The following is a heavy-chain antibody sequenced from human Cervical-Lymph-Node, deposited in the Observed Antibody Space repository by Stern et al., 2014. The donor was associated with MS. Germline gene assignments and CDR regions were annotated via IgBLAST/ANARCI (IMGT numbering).Heavy chain of an antibody. CDR2: VYYTGST. CDR3: RAMRRVGPSTSVDF. Sequence: QVQLQESGPGLLKPSETLSLTCTVSGDSITTSTYFWDWIRQPPGKGLEWIGTVYYTGSTHYNPSLKSRVTISVDTSKNQFSLQLSSVTAADTALFHCRAMRRVGPSTSVDFWGKGTLVTVSS. D-gene: IGHD1-26*01. J-gene: IGHJ4*02. V-gene: IGHV4-39*01. CDR1: GDSITTSTYF.